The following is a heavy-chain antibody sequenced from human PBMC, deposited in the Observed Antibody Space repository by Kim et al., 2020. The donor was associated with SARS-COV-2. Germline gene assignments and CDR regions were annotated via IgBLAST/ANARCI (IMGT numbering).Heavy chain of an antibody. CDR1: GYTFTSYA. D-gene: IGHD2-2*01. V-gene: IGHV1-3*01. Sequence: ASVKVSCKASGYTFTSYAMHWVRQAPGQRLEWMGWINAGNGNTKYSQTFQGRVTITRDTSASTAYMELSSLRSEDTAVYYCARDCTVVPAAPMEKWGQGTLVTVSS. CDR2: INAGNGNT. J-gene: IGHJ4*02. CDR3: ARDCTVVPAAPMEK.